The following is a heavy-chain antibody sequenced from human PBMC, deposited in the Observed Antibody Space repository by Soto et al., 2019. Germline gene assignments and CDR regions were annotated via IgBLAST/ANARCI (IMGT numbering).Heavy chain of an antibody. V-gene: IGHV3-53*01. J-gene: IGHJ4*02. CDR3: ARALAARTGFDY. Sequence: WSLRLSCAASGFTVSSNYMSWVRQAPGKGLEWVSVIYSGGSTYYADSVKGRFTISRDNSKNTLYLQMNSLRAEDTAVYYCARALAARTGFDYWGQGTLVTVSS. CDR2: IYSGGST. CDR1: GFTVSSNY. D-gene: IGHD6-6*01.